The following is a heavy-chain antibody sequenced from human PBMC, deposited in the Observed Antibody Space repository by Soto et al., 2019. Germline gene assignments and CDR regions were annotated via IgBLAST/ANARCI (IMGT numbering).Heavy chain of an antibody. D-gene: IGHD3-16*01. V-gene: IGHV1-18*01. CDR3: ARVQGSAYLYVSYYFDY. CDR1: GYTFTSYG. CDR2: ISAYNGNT. J-gene: IGHJ4*02. Sequence: GASVKVSCKASGYTFTSYGISWVRQAPGQGLEWMGWISAYNGNTSYAQKLQGRVTMTTDTSTSTAYMELRSLRSDDTAVYYCARVQGSAYLYVSYYFDYWGQGTLVTVSS.